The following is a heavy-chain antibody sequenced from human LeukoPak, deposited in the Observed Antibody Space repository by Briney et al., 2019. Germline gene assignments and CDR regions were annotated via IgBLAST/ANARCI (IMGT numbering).Heavy chain of an antibody. CDR2: ISAYNGHT. J-gene: IGHJ6*03. CDR1: GYTFTNYG. V-gene: IGHV1-18*01. D-gene: IGHD2-15*01. CDR3: ARSQGHRLLNYCSYYMDV. Sequence: GASVKVSCKASGYTFTNYGLSWVRQAPGQGLEWMGWISAYNGHTNYAQKFQDRVTMTTDTSTTTAYLELKSLRSDDTAVYYCARSQGHRLLNYCSYYMDVWGKGTTVTVSS.